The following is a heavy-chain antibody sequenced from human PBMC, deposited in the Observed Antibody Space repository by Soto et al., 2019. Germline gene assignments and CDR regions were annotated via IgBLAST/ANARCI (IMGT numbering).Heavy chain of an antibody. CDR1: GFTFSSYW. CDR3: ARDRSSGWSRTGFDY. D-gene: IGHD6-19*01. J-gene: IGHJ4*02. CDR2: IKQDGSEK. V-gene: IGHV3-7*05. Sequence: PGGSLRLSCAASGFTFSSYWMSWVRQAPGKGLEWVANIKQDGSEKYYVDSVKGRFTISRDNAKNSLYLQMNSLRAEDTAVYYCARDRSSGWSRTGFDYWGQGTLVTVSS.